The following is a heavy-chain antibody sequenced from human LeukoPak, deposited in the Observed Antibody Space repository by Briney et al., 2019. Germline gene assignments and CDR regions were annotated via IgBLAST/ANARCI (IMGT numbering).Heavy chain of an antibody. V-gene: IGHV1-18*01. CDR2: ISAYNGNT. D-gene: IGHD3-22*01. Sequence: GSSVKVSCKASGGTFSSYAISWVRQAPGQGLEWMGWISAYNGNTNYAQKLQGRVTMTTDTSTSTAYMELRSLRSDDTAVYYCARDYSYYDSSGYYDDAFDIWGQGTMVTVSS. CDR1: GGTFSSYA. CDR3: ARDYSYYDSSGYYDDAFDI. J-gene: IGHJ3*02.